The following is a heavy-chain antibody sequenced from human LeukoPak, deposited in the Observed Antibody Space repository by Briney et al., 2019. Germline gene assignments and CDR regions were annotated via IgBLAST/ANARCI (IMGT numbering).Heavy chain of an antibody. CDR1: GYTFTGYY. J-gene: IGHJ3*02. Sequence: ASVTVSCKASGYTFTGYYMHWVRQAPGQGLEWMGWINPNSGGTNYAQKFQSSVTMIRDTSISTAYMQLSRLRSDDTAVYYCARDGDAGAFDIWGQGTMVTVSS. CDR3: ARDGDAGAFDI. CDR2: INPNSGGT. D-gene: IGHD7-27*01. V-gene: IGHV1-2*02.